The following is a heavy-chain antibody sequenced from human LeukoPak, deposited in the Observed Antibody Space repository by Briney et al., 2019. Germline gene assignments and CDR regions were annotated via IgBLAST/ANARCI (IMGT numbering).Heavy chain of an antibody. CDR1: GGSFSGYY. Sequence: SETLSLTCAVYGGSFSGYYWSWIRQPPGKGLEWIEEINHSGSTNYNPSLKSRVTISVDTSKNQFSLKLSSVTAADTAVYYCARGDGRAGVWYWGQGTLVTVSS. CDR2: INHSGST. J-gene: IGHJ4*02. CDR3: ARGDGRAGVWY. D-gene: IGHD3-16*01. V-gene: IGHV4-34*01.